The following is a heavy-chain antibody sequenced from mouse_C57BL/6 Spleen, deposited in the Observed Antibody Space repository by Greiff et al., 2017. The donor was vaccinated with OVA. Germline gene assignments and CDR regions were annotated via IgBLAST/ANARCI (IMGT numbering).Heavy chain of an antibody. V-gene: IGHV8-8*01. CDR2: IWWDDDK. Sequence: QVQLKESGPGILQPSQTLSLTCSFSGFSLSTFGMGVGWIRQPSGKGLEWLAHIWWDDDKYYNPALKSRLTISKDTSKNQVFLKIANVDTADTATYYCARMNYGSSYVWYFDVWGTGTTVTVSS. J-gene: IGHJ1*03. D-gene: IGHD1-1*01. CDR3: ARMNYGSSYVWYFDV. CDR1: GFSLSTFGMG.